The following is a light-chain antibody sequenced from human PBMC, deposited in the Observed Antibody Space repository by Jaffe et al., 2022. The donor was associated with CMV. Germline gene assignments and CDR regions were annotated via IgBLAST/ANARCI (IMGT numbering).Light chain of an antibody. J-gene: IGLJ1*01. CDR1: SSDVGGYNY. Sequence: QSALTQPASVSGSLGQSITISCTGTSSDVGGYNYVAWYQQHPGKAPKLLIYDVTNRPSGISYRFSGSKSGNTASLTISGLQAEDEADYYCSSYTSSRTDVFGTGTKVTVL. CDR2: DVT. V-gene: IGLV2-14*03. CDR3: SSYTSSRTDV.